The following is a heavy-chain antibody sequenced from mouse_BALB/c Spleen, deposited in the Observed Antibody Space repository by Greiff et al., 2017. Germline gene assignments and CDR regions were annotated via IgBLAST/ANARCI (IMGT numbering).Heavy chain of an antibody. CDR1: GFAFSSYD. J-gene: IGHJ1*01. V-gene: IGHV5-12-1*01. D-gene: IGHD1-1*01. Sequence: EVQVVESGGGLVKPGGSLKLSCAASGFAFSSYDMSWVRQTPEKRLEWVAYISSGGGSTYYPDTVKGRFTISRDSAKNTLYLQMSSLKSEDTAMYYCARHGSSYWYFDVWGAGTTVTVSS. CDR3: ARHGSSYWYFDV. CDR2: ISSGGGST.